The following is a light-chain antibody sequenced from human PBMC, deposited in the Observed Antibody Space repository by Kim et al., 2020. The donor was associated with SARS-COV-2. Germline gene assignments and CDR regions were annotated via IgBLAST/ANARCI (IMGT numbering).Light chain of an antibody. CDR1: SGHSSYA. Sequence: GAQVKLTCTLSSGHSSYAIAWHQQQPEKGPRYLMKINSDGSHSKGDGSPDRFSGSSSGAERYLTISSLQSEDGADYYCQTWGTGWVFGGGTQLTVL. CDR3: QTWGTGWV. V-gene: IGLV4-69*01. J-gene: IGLJ3*02. CDR2: INSDGSH.